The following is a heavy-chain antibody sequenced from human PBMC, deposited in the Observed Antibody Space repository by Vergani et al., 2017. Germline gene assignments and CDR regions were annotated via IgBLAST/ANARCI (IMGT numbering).Heavy chain of an antibody. J-gene: IGHJ5*02. CDR3: ARHSTVEWLVKLGWFDP. D-gene: IGHD6-19*01. CDR1: GASIRSSNYY. Sequence: QLQLQESGPGLVKPSATLSLTCSVSGASIRSSNYYWGWIRQPPGKGLEWIASIYYSVSTYYNPSLKSRVTISVDTSMNQFSLKLSSVTAADTAVYFCARHSTVEWLVKLGWFDPWGQGILVTVSS. CDR2: IYYSVST. V-gene: IGHV4-39*01.